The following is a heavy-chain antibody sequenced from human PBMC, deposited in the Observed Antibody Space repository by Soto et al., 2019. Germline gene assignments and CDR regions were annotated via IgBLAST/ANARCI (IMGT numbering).Heavy chain of an antibody. Sequence: GASVKVSCKASGYTFTSYGISWVRQAPGQGLEWMGWISAYNGNTNYAQKLQGRVTMTTDTSTSTASMELGSRNSDDTAADYCAWFAGDWGAVQRKEYWGQGTQVTVSS. CDR1: GYTFTSYG. CDR2: ISAYNGNT. V-gene: IGHV1-18*01. J-gene: IGHJ4*02. CDR3: AWFAGDWGAVQRKEY. D-gene: IGHD7-27*01.